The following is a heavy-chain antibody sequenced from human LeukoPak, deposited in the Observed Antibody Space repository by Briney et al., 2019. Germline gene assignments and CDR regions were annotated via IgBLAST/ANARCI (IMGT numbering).Heavy chain of an antibody. V-gene: IGHV3-21*01. CDR3: ARDLEVAAAPDF. Sequence: GGSLRLSCAASGFTFSTYSKNWVRQAPAKGLEWVSSISSSSGYIYYADSLKGRFTISRDDPKHSLYLQMNSLRAEDTAVYYCARDLEVAAAPDFWGQGTLVTVSS. D-gene: IGHD2-15*01. J-gene: IGHJ4*02. CDR1: GFTFSTYS. CDR2: ISSSSGYI.